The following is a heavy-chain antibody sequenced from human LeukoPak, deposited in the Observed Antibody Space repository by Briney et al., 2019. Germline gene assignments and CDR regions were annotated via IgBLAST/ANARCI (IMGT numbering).Heavy chain of an antibody. D-gene: IGHD7-27*01. J-gene: IGHJ4*02. CDR2: IYYSRST. Sequence: KPSETLSLTCTDSCGSISSYYWSWIRQPPGKGLEWIGYIYYSRSTNYNPSLKSRVTISVDTSKNQFSLKLSSVTAADTAVYYCARTQSTRPFWGPYYFDYWGQGTLVTVSS. CDR1: CGSISSYY. V-gene: IGHV4-59*01. CDR3: ARTQSTRPFWGPYYFDY.